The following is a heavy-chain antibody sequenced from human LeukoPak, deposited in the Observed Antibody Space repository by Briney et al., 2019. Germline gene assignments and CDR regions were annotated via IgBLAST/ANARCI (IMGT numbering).Heavy chain of an antibody. J-gene: IGHJ6*03. D-gene: IGHD6-13*01. CDR3: ARGSGYSSSWYYYGDNCNYYYYMDV. CDR1: RGSISSYY. V-gene: IGHV4-59*01. Sequence: SETLSLTCTVSRGSISSYYWSWIRQPPGKGLEWIGYIYYSGSTTYNPSLQSRGTISVDTSKNQFSLKLSAVTAADTAVYYCARGSGYSSSWYYYGDNCNYYYYMDVWGKGTTVTVSS. CDR2: IYYSGST.